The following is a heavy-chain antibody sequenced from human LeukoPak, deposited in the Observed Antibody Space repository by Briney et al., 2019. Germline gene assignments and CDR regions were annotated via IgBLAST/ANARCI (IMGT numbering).Heavy chain of an antibody. CDR2: ISAYNGHT. CDR1: GYTFTSYG. J-gene: IGHJ3*02. D-gene: IGHD1-26*01. CDR3: ARGGRWELPRPYAFDI. V-gene: IGHV1-18*01. Sequence: ASVKVSCKASGYTFTSYGISWVRQAPGQGLEWMGWISAYNGHTNYAQKLQGRVTMTTDTSTTTAYMELRSLRSDDTAVYYCARGGRWELPRPYAFDIWGQGTMVTVSS.